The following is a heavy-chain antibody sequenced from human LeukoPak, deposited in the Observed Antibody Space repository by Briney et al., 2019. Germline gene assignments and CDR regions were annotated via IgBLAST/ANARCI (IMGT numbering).Heavy chain of an antibody. Sequence: PGGSLRLSCAVAGFNFSTYEMNWVRQAPGKGLEWISYINSDGNSIYYADSVKGRFITSRDNAKSSLFLQMNSLRVEDTAVYYCARETANCGGDCIDYWGQGTLVTVSS. J-gene: IGHJ4*02. CDR3: ARETANCGGDCIDY. D-gene: IGHD2-21*02. CDR2: INSDGNSI. V-gene: IGHV3-48*03. CDR1: GFNFSTYE.